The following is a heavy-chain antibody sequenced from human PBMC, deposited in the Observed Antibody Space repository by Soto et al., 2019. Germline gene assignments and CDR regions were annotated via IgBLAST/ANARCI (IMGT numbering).Heavy chain of an antibody. D-gene: IGHD4-17*01. CDR3: ARGDYGDSPRQALDI. J-gene: IGHJ3*02. CDR1: GYSFTNYW. CDR2: IYPGDSDT. V-gene: IGHV5-51*01. Sequence: GESLKISCKGSGYSFTNYWIGWVRQMPGKGLEWMGIIYPGDSDTRYSPSFQGQVTIAVDKSINTAYLQWSSLKASDTAMYYCARGDYGDSPRQALDIWGQGTMVTVSS.